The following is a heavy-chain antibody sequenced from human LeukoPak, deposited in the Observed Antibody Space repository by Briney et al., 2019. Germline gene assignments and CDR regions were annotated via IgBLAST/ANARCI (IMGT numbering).Heavy chain of an antibody. D-gene: IGHD3-22*01. V-gene: IGHV3-48*01. CDR1: GFTFSTYS. CDR3: ARVSSESSGFVYFFDY. Sequence: GGSLRLSCVASGFTFSTYSMNWVRQAPGKGLEWVSYITSSSSAIYYADSVKGRVTVSRDNAKNSLYLQFNSLRAEDTAVYYCARVSSESSGFVYFFDYWGQGTLVTVYS. CDR2: ITSSSSAI. J-gene: IGHJ4*02.